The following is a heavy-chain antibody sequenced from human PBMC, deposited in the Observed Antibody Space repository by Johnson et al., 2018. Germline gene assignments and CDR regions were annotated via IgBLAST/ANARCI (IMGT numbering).Heavy chain of an antibody. CDR2: ISSSSSYI. Sequence: EVQLLESGGGLVKPGGSLRLSCAASGFIFSSYSMNWVRQAPGKGLEWVSFISSSSSYIYYADPVKGRFTISRDNAKNALYLQMNSLRAEDSAVYYCARDGVVGAATPDAFDIWGQGTMVTVSS. J-gene: IGHJ3*02. D-gene: IGHD2-15*01. V-gene: IGHV3-21*01. CDR1: GFIFSSYS. CDR3: ARDGVVGAATPDAFDI.